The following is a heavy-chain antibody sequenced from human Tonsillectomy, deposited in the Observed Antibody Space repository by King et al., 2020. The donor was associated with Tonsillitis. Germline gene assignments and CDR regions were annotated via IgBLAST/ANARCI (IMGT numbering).Heavy chain of an antibody. CDR2: ISDDGSNE. J-gene: IGHJ4*02. D-gene: IGHD3-22*01. CDR1: GFTFRSYC. CDR3: EKECTQYDRSGLEV. Sequence: VHLFASWVVVVPPWLSLRLSFSAAGFTFRSYCMHCVRQSPCTGLEWVAAISDDGSNEYYADSVKGRFTISRDNSKNTLHLQMNSLRVEDTALDSWEKECTQYDRSGLEVWGQGTLVTV. V-gene: IGHV3-30*18.